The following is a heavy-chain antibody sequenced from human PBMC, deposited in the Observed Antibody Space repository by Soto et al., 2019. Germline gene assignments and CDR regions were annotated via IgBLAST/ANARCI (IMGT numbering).Heavy chain of an antibody. V-gene: IGHV1-18*04. CDR1: GYTFTSYG. J-gene: IGHJ6*02. Sequence: QVQLVQSGAEVKKPGASVKVSCKSSGYTFTSYGISWVRQAPGQGLEWMGWISAYNGNTNYAQKLQGRVNMTTDTSTITDYREQRSQRSDDPAVYCLSWWRGAPLGGSSFHGTGGWGQGTTVTVSS. CDR2: ISAYNGNT. D-gene: IGHD1-26*01. CDR3: SWWRGAPLGGSSFHGTGG.